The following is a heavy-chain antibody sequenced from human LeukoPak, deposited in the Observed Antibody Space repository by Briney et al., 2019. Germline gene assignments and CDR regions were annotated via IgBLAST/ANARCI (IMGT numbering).Heavy chain of an antibody. J-gene: IGHJ4*02. V-gene: IGHV1-69*05. CDR1: GGTFSSYA. D-gene: IGHD6-19*01. CDR2: IIPIFGTA. CDR3: SRDRGVSGWRHRGFDH. Sequence: SVKVSCKASGGTFSSYAISWVRQAPGQGLEWMGRIIPIFGTANYAQKFQGRVTITTDESTSTAYMELSSLRSEDTAVDYCSRDRGVSGWRHRGFDHWGQGTLLTVSS.